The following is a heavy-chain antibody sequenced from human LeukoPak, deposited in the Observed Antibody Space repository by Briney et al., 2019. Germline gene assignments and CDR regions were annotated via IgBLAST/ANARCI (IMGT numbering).Heavy chain of an antibody. J-gene: IGHJ3*02. Sequence: SETLSLTCTISGGSITNLNYYWTWIRQPAGRRLEWIGRIYTSGGTNYNPSLKSRVTMSVDRSKNEISLHLASLTAADTAVYYCARDPSVEYSGYDSAFDIWGQGTMVTVSS. CDR2: IYTSGGT. CDR1: GGSITNLNYY. V-gene: IGHV4-61*02. D-gene: IGHD5-12*01. CDR3: ARDPSVEYSGYDSAFDI.